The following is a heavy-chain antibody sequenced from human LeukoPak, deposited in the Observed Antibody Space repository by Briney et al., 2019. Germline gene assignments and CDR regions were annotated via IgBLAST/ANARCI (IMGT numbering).Heavy chain of an antibody. CDR3: AGARLPNAYFDY. CDR2: ISSYDGST. J-gene: IGHJ4*02. CDR1: GYTFTSYG. V-gene: IGHV1-18*01. D-gene: IGHD4-11*01. Sequence: ASVKVSCKASGYTFTSYGISWVRQAPGLGLEWMGWISSYDGSTNYAEKFQDRLTVTTDTSTSTVYMELTSLRSDDTAVYYCAGARLPNAYFDYWGQGTLVTVSS.